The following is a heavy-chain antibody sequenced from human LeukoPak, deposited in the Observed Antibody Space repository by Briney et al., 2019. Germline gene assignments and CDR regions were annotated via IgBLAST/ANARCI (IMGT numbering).Heavy chain of an antibody. J-gene: IGHJ4*02. Sequence: SETLSLTCTVSGASFSSSDYYWVWIRQPPGKGLEWLGSISYSGNTYYNLSLKSRVTISRDTSKNQFFLRLSSVTAADTALYFCAREEPPGKVDYWGQGTLVTVSS. CDR1: GASFSSSDYY. CDR2: ISYSGNT. V-gene: IGHV4-39*07. CDR3: AREEPPGKVDY. D-gene: IGHD1-14*01.